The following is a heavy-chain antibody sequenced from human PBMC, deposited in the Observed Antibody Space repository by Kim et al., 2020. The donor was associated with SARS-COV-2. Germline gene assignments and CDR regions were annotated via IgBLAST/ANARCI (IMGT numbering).Heavy chain of an antibody. Sequence: SETLSLTCAVSGGSINSGGYYWTWIRQHPGKGLEWIGYIYSSGRTYYNPSLQSRLTISVDTSKNQFSLRVNSVTAADTAIYYCATSTGIFAQQWGQGTPVTGSS. V-gene: IGHV4-31*11. CDR3: ATSTGIFAQQ. D-gene: IGHD3-10*01. CDR2: IYSSGRT. CDR1: GGSINSGGYY. J-gene: IGHJ1*01.